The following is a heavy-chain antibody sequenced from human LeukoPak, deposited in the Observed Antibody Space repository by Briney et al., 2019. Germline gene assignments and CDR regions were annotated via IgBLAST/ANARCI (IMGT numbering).Heavy chain of an antibody. CDR3: ARFTNGPGDY. CDR2: INPNSGGT. D-gene: IGHD2-8*01. V-gene: IGHV1-2*06. CDR1: GYTFTGYY. J-gene: IGHJ4*02. Sequence: ASVKVSCKASGYTFTGYYMHWVRQAPGQGLEWMGRINPNSGGTNYAQKFQGGVTMTRDTSISTAYMELSRLRSDDTAVCYCARFTNGPGDYWGQGTLVTVSS.